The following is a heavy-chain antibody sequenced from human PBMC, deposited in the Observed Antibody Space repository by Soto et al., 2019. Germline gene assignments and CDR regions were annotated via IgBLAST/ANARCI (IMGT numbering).Heavy chain of an antibody. Sequence: SETLSLTCSVSGGAMSSYYWTWIREPAGKGLEWIGRVYSSGGTHYNSSLKSRVTISLDTSKNQFSLRLISVTAADTAVYYCARRQRSSAWFDTWGQETVLTVSS. CDR2: VYSSGGT. CDR1: GGAMSSYY. D-gene: IGHD6-6*01. J-gene: IGHJ5*02. CDR3: ARRQRSSAWFDT. V-gene: IGHV4-4*07.